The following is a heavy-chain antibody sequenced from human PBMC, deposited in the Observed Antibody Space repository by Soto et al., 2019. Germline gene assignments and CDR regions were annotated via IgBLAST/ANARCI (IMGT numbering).Heavy chain of an antibody. D-gene: IGHD3-10*01. CDR3: SRVDPGETSPFDH. Sequence: ASVTVSCQAIGYSFTSHYIHWVRQAPGQGLEWMGWINPFDGSRMFAQSFQGRVTMTRDTSTSTVYMEVSSLRSEDTAVYYCSRVDPGETSPFDHWGQGTLVTVSS. CDR1: GYSFTSHY. J-gene: IGHJ4*02. V-gene: IGHV1-46*03. CDR2: INPFDGSR.